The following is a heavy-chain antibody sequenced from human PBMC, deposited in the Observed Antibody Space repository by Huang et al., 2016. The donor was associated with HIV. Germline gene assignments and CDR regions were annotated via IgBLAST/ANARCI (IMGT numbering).Heavy chain of an antibody. D-gene: IGHD6-19*01. CDR2: IKQDGSEK. Sequence: EVQMVESGGGLVEPGGDVRLSCVVSGCTFSSYWMSWVGQAPGKGLEGVANIKQDGSEKYYVDSGKGRFTISRDNAKNSLYLQMNSLRAEDTAVYYCARGGTYSGWWQDYWGQGTLVTVSS. CDR3: ARGGTYSGWWQDY. V-gene: IGHV3-7*01. J-gene: IGHJ4*02. CDR1: GCTFSSYW.